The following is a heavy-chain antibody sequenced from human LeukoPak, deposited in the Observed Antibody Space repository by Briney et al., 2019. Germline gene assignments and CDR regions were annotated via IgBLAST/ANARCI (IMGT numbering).Heavy chain of an antibody. CDR1: GFTFSSYA. J-gene: IGHJ4*02. V-gene: IGHV3-7*01. D-gene: IGHD5-12*01. Sequence: GGSLRLSCAASGFTFSSYAMHWVRQAPGKGLEWVANIKQDGSEKYYVDSVKGRFTISRDNAKNSLYLQMNSLRAEDTAIYYCVGGSGYWGQGTLVTVSS. CDR2: IKQDGSEK. CDR3: VGGSGY.